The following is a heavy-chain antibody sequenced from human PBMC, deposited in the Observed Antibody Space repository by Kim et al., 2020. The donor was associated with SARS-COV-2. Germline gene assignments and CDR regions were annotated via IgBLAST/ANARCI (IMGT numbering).Heavy chain of an antibody. CDR3: ARDVADYGGTHYYGMDV. Sequence: SETLSLTCTVSGGSISSSSYYWGWIRQPPGKGLEWIGSIYYSGSTYYNPSLKSRVTISVDTSKNQFSLKLSSVTAADTAVYYCARDVADYGGTHYYGMDVWGQGTTVTVSS. CDR2: IYYSGST. J-gene: IGHJ6*02. V-gene: IGHV4-39*07. CDR1: GGSISSSSYY. D-gene: IGHD4-17*01.